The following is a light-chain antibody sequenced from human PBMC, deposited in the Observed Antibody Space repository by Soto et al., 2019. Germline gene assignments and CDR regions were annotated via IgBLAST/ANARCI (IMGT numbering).Light chain of an antibody. CDR1: RSDVRFYNY. V-gene: IGLV2-14*01. Sequence: QSVLTQPASVSGSPGQSITISCTGTRSDVRFYNYVSWYQQHPGKAPKLMIYEVSNRPSGVSNRFSGSKSGNTASLTISGLQAEDEADYYCSSYTTSSTLVVFGGGTKLTVL. J-gene: IGLJ3*02. CDR3: SSYTTSSTLVV. CDR2: EVS.